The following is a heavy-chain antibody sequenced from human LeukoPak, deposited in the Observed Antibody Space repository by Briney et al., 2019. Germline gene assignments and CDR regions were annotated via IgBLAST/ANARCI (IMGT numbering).Heavy chain of an antibody. Sequence: GGSLRLSCAASGFTFSSYGMSWVRQAPGKGLEWVSAISGSGGSTYYADSVKGRFTISRDNAKNSLYLQMNSLRAEDTAVYYCAKDATPALGTVYMDVWGKGTTVTISS. D-gene: IGHD6-13*01. J-gene: IGHJ6*03. CDR2: ISGSGGST. CDR1: GFTFSSYG. CDR3: AKDATPALGTVYMDV. V-gene: IGHV3-23*01.